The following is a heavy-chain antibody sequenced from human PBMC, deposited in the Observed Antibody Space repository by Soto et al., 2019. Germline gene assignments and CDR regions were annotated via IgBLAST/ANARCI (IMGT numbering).Heavy chain of an antibody. CDR3: ASLRVVGTNLYYFDY. CDR2: IYYSGST. D-gene: IGHD3-22*01. V-gene: IGHV4-30-4*01. J-gene: IGHJ4*02. Sequence: PSETLSLTCTVSGGSISSGDYYWSWIRQPPGKGLEWIGYIYYSGSTYYNPSLKSRVTISVDTSKNQFSLKLSSVTAADTAVYYCASLRVVGTNLYYFDYWGQGTLVTVSS. CDR1: GGSISSGDYY.